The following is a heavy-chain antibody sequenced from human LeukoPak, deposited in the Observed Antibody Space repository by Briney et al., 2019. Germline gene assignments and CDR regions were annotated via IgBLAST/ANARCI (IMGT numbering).Heavy chain of an antibody. Sequence: GRSLRLSCAASGFTFSYYGMHWVRQAPGKGLAWVAGISYDGSSKYYADSVKGRFTISRDNSKNTLFLQMNSLSTEDTAVFYCAKEHDGASSWPFDYWGQGTLVTVSS. CDR3: AKEHDGASSWPFDY. CDR1: GFTFSYYG. J-gene: IGHJ4*02. V-gene: IGHV3-30*18. CDR2: ISYDGSSK. D-gene: IGHD6-13*01.